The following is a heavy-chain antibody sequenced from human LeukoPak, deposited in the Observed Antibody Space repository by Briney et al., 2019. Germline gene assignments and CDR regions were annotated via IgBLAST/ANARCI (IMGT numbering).Heavy chain of an antibody. V-gene: IGHV3-30*04. D-gene: IGHD3-10*01. CDR3: AKVRGVLDWFDP. J-gene: IGHJ5*02. CDR1: GFTVSSNS. CDR2: ISYDGSNK. Sequence: PGGSLRLSCTVSGFTVSSNSMSWVRQAPGKGLEWVAVISYDGSNKYYADSVKGRFTISRDNSKNTLYLQMNSLKVDDTAMYYCAKVRGVLDWFDPWGQGTLVTVSS.